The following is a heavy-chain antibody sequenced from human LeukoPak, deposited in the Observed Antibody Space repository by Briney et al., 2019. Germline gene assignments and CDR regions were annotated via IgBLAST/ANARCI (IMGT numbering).Heavy chain of an antibody. Sequence: SETLSLTCTVSGGSISSYYWSWIRQPPGKGLEWIGYIYYSGSTYYNPSLKSRVTISVDTSKNQFSLKLSSVTAADTAVYYCATVHQILTGFDYWGQGTLVTVSS. D-gene: IGHD3-9*01. V-gene: IGHV4-59*04. CDR1: GGSISSYY. J-gene: IGHJ4*02. CDR3: ATVHQILTGFDY. CDR2: IYYSGST.